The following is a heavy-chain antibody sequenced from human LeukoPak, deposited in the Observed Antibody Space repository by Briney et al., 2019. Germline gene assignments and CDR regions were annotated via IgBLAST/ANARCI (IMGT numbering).Heavy chain of an antibody. J-gene: IGHJ4*02. Sequence: GSLRLSCSASGFTFSSYAMHWVRQAPGKGLEYVSAISSNGGSTYYADSVKGRFTISRDNSKNTLYLQMSSLRAEDTAVYYCVKDLGERRYSSGWATFDYWGQGTLVTVSS. CDR1: GFTFSSYA. D-gene: IGHD6-19*01. CDR3: VKDLGERRYSSGWATFDY. V-gene: IGHV3-64D*06. CDR2: ISSNGGST.